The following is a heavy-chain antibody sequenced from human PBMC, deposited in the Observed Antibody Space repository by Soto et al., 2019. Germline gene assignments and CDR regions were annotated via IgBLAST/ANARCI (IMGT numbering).Heavy chain of an antibody. CDR3: ARDRSLLIVVVPAAAGMDV. D-gene: IGHD2-2*01. J-gene: IGHJ6*02. V-gene: IGHV6-1*01. CDR1: GDSVSSNSAA. Sequence: QSQTLSLTCAISGDSVSSNSAAWNWIRQSPSRGLEWLGRTYYRSKWYNDYAVSVKSRITINPDTSKNQFSLQLNSVTPEDTAVYYCARDRSLLIVVVPAAAGMDVWGQGTTVTVSS. CDR2: TYYRSKWYN.